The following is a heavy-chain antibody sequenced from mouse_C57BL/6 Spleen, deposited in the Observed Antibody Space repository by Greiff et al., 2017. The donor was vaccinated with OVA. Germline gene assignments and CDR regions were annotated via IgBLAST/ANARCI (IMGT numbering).Heavy chain of an antibody. CDR1: GYTFTNYW. D-gene: IGHD1-1*01. CDR3: AREGGNYYGSSLHFDY. CDR2: IYPGGGYT. Sequence: VQGVESGAELVRPGTSVKMSCKASGYTFTNYWIGWAKQRPGHGLEWIGDIYPGGGYTNYNEKFKGKATLTADKSSSTAYMQFSSLTSEDSAIYYCAREGGNYYGSSLHFDYWGQGTTLTVSS. J-gene: IGHJ2*01. V-gene: IGHV1-63*01.